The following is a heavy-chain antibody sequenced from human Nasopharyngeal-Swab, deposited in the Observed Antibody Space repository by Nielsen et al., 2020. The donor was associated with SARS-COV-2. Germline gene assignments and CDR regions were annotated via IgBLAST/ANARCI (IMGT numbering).Heavy chain of an antibody. CDR2: IYYTGST. V-gene: IGHV4-59*08. CDR3: ARHGASGSFGDY. Sequence: WIRQPPGKGLEYIGYIYYTGSTYYSPSLKGRVTMAVDTYKNQLSLKLTSVTAADTAVYYCARHGASGSFGDYWGQGTLVTVSS. J-gene: IGHJ4*02. D-gene: IGHD3-10*01.